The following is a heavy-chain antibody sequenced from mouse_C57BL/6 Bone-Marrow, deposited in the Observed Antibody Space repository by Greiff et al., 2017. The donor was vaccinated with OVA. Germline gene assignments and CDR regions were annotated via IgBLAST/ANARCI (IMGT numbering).Heavy chain of an antibody. CDR2: IDPEDGET. J-gene: IGHJ1*03. Sequence: EVQLQQSGAELVKPGASVKLSCTASGFNIKDYYMHWVKQRTEQGLEWIGRIDPEDGETKYAPKFPGKATITADTSSNTAYLQLSSLTSEDTAVYYCARGSSLVYWYFDVWGTGTTVTVSS. D-gene: IGHD1-1*01. V-gene: IGHV14-2*01. CDR3: ARGSSLVYWYFDV. CDR1: GFNIKDYY.